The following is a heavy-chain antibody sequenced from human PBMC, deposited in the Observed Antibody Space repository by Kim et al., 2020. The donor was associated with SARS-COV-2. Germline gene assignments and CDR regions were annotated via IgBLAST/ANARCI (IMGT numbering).Heavy chain of an antibody. V-gene: IGHV5-51*01. J-gene: IGHJ4*02. CDR3: ARPATASDYFDY. D-gene: IGHD2-21*02. Sequence: SPSFEGQVTFPADKSISTAYLQWSSLKASDTAIYYCARPATASDYFDYWGQGTLVTVSS.